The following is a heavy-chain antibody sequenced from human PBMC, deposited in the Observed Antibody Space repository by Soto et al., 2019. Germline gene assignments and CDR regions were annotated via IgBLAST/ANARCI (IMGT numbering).Heavy chain of an antibody. D-gene: IGHD3-22*01. CDR2: IIPIFGKA. Sequence: SVKVSCKASGGTFSSYAISWVRQAPGQGLEWMGGIIPIFGKANYAQKFQGRVTITADKPTSTVYMELSSLKSDDTAVFYCAAGRRGGYGTYYYSLDVWGQGTTVTVSS. CDR1: GGTFSSYA. J-gene: IGHJ6*02. V-gene: IGHV1-69*06. CDR3: AAGRRGGYGTYYYSLDV.